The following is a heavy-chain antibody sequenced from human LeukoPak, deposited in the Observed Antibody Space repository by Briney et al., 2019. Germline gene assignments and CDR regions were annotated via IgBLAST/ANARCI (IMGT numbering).Heavy chain of an antibody. Sequence: PSETLSLTCAVYGGSFSGYYWSWIRQPPGKGLEWIGEINHSGSTNYNPSLKSRVTISVDTSKNQFSLKLSSVTAADTAVYYCARGRGDSSGYYSGWFDPWGQGTLVTVSS. CDR3: ARGRGDSSGYYSGWFDP. D-gene: IGHD3-22*01. CDR2: INHSGST. CDR1: GGSFSGYY. V-gene: IGHV4-34*01. J-gene: IGHJ5*02.